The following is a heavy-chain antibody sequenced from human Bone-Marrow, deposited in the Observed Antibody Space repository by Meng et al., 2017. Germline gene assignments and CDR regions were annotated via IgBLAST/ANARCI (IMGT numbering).Heavy chain of an antibody. J-gene: IGHJ6*02. CDR3: ARDQGNYYYGMDV. CDR2: IWYDGSNK. Sequence: GESLKISCAASGFTFSSYGMHWVRQAPGKGLEWVAVIWYDGSNKYYADSVKGRFTISRDNSKNTLYLQMNSLRAEDTAVYYCARDQGNYYYGMDVWGQGPTVTVSS. V-gene: IGHV3-33*01. CDR1: GFTFSSYG.